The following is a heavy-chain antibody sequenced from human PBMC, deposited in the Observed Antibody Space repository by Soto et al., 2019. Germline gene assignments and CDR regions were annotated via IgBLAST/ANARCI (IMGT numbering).Heavy chain of an antibody. CDR2: VHYSGST. Sequence: QVQLQESGPGLVKPSQTLSLTCTVSGGSISSGGYYWSWIRQHPGKGPEWIGYVHYSGSTYYNPSVKSRATISMDTSNNQCSLRLTSVTAADTAVYYCARPTGNRFDSWGQGSLVTVSS. D-gene: IGHD1-1*01. J-gene: IGHJ4*02. V-gene: IGHV4-31*03. CDR3: ARPTGNRFDS. CDR1: GGSISSGGYY.